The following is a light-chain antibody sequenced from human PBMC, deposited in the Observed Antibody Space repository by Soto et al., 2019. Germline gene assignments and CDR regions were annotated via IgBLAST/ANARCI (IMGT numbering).Light chain of an antibody. J-gene: IGLJ1*01. V-gene: IGLV2-14*01. CDR1: SSDVGGYNY. CDR2: EVS. Sequence: QSVLTQPASVSGSPGQSITISCTGTSSDVGGYNYVSWYQQHPGKAPELMIYEVSNRPSGVSNRFSGSKSGNTASLTISGLQAGDEADYYCSSYTSSSTPYVFGTGTKVTVL. CDR3: SSYTSSSTPYV.